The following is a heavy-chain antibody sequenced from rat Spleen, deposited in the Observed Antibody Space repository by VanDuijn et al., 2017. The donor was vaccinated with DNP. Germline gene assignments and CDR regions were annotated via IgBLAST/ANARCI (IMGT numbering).Heavy chain of an antibody. J-gene: IGHJ4*01. CDR1: GFTFSNYG. CDR2: ITNSGGST. Sequence: EVQLVESGGGLVQPGRSLKLSCAASGFTFSNYGMAWVRQAPTKGLEWVASITNSGGSTYYRDSVKGRFTISRDNAKSTLYLQMDSLRSEDTATYYCTTLITFMSGWSQGTSVTVSS. CDR3: TTLITFMSG. D-gene: IGHD1-1*01. V-gene: IGHV5-27*01.